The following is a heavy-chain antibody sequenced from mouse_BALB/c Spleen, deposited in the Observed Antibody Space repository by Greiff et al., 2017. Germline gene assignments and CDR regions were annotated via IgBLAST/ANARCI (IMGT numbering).Heavy chain of an antibody. CDR1: GFNIKDYY. CDR2: IDPENGDT. CDR3: NAKCPYYGSSYAMDY. V-gene: IGHV14-4*02. Sequence: EVQRVESGAELVRSGASVKLSCTASGFNIKDYYMHWVKQRPEQGLEWIGWIDPENGDTEYAPKFQGKATMTADTSSNTAYLQLSSLTSEDTAVYYCNAKCPYYGSSYAMDYWGQGTSVTVSS. D-gene: IGHD1-1*01. J-gene: IGHJ4*01.